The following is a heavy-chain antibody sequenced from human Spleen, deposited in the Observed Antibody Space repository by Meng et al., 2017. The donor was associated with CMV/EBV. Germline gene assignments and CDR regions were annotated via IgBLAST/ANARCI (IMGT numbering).Heavy chain of an antibody. D-gene: IGHD3-3*01. CDR3: ARGRGSTIFGVVIISWFDP. J-gene: IGHJ5*02. CDR2: IYYSGRT. CDR1: SSSYY. Sequence: SSSYYWGWIRQPPGKGLEWIGSIYYSGRTYYDPSLKSRVTISVDTSKNQFSLKLSSVTAADTAVYYCARGRGSTIFGVVIISWFDPWGQGTLVTVSS. V-gene: IGHV4-39*07.